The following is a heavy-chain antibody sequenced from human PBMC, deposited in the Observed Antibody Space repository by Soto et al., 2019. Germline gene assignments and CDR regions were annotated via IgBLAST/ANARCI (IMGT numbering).Heavy chain of an antibody. CDR1: GGSISSYY. D-gene: IGHD2-2*02. J-gene: IGHJ6*02. V-gene: IGHV4-59*01. CDR2: IYYSGST. Sequence: PSETLSLTCTVSGGSISSYYWSWTRQPPGKGLEWIGYIYYSGSTNYNPSLKSRVTISVDTSKNQFSLKLSSVTAADTAVYYCARDSSQYTHYYYYGMDVWGQGTTVTVSS. CDR3: ARDSSQYTHYYYYGMDV.